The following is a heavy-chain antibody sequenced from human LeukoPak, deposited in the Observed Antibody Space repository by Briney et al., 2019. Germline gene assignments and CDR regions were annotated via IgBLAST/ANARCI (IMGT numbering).Heavy chain of an antibody. V-gene: IGHV1-69*06. CDR1: GGTFSSYA. CDR2: IIPIFGTA. D-gene: IGHD2-2*01. Sequence: SVTVSFQASGGTFSSYAISWVRQAPGQGLEWMGGIIPIFGTANYAQKFQGRVTITADKSTSTSYTELSSLRSEDTAVYYCASAVPAATWFDPWGQGTLVTVSS. CDR3: ASAVPAATWFDP. J-gene: IGHJ5*02.